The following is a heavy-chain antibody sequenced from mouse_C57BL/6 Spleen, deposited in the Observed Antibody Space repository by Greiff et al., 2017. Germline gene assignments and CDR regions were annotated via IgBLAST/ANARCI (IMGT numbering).Heavy chain of an antibody. CDR3: ASGSSYVYAMDY. V-gene: IGHV7-3*01. Sequence: EVQVVESGGGLVQPGGSLSLSCAASGFTFTDYYMSWVRQPPGKALEWLGFIRNKANGYTTEYSASVKGRFTISRDNSQSILYLQMNALRAEDSATYYCASGSSYVYAMDYWGQGTSVTVSS. D-gene: IGHD1-1*01. CDR2: IRNKANGYTT. J-gene: IGHJ4*01. CDR1: GFTFTDYY.